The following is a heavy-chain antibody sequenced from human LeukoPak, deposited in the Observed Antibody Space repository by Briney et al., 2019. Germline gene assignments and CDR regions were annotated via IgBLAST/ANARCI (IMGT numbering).Heavy chain of an antibody. D-gene: IGHD4-11*01. J-gene: IGHJ5*02. CDR1: GGSISSISFY. V-gene: IGHV4-39*01. CDR2: IYYSGHT. Sequence: SETLSLTCTVSGGSISSISFYWGWIRQPPGKGLEWTGSIYYSGHTYYTPSLKSRVTVSVDTSKNQFSLKLRSVTAADTAVYFCATLATVTTGFDPWGQGTLVTVSS. CDR3: ATLATVTTGFDP.